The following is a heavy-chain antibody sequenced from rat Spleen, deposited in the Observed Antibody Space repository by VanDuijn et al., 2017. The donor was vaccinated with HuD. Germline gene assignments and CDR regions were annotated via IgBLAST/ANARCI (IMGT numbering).Heavy chain of an antibody. D-gene: IGHD5-1*01. V-gene: IGHV2S63*01. Sequence: VQLKESGPGLVQPSQTLTLTCTVSGVSLTDYSVHWVRQPPGKGLEWMGVMWYDGSTTYDSALKSRLSISRDTSKSQVFLKMNSLQTEDTATYYCARDPLLGAPFDYWGQGVMVTVSS. J-gene: IGHJ2*01. CDR2: MWYDGST. CDR3: ARDPLLGAPFDY. CDR1: GVSLTDYS.